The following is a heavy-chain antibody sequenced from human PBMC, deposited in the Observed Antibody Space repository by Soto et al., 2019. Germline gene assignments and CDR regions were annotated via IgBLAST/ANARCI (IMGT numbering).Heavy chain of an antibody. CDR3: GRVAPPSDY. V-gene: IGHV1-18*01. CDR1: GYTFITYG. CDR2: ISAYNGDT. J-gene: IGHJ4*02. Sequence: ASVKVSCKASGYTFITYGVSWVRQAPGQGLEWMGWISAYNGDTNYAQKLQGRVTMTTDTSTSTAYMDLRSLRSDDAAVYYCGRVAPPSDYWGQGTLVTVSS.